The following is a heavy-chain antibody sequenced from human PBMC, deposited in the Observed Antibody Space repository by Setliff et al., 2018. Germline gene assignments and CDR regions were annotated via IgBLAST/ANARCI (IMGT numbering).Heavy chain of an antibody. CDR2: IYSGGST. Sequence: ASVKVSCAASGFTVSSNYMSWVRQAPGKGLEWVSVIYSGGSTYYADSVKGRFTISRDNSKNTLYLQMNSLRAEDTAVYYCASSVLQFLEWFKVPGWDYYYGMDVWGQGTTVTV. D-gene: IGHD3-3*01. V-gene: IGHV3-66*01. J-gene: IGHJ6*02. CDR3: ASSVLQFLEWFKVPGWDYYYGMDV. CDR1: GFTVSSNY.